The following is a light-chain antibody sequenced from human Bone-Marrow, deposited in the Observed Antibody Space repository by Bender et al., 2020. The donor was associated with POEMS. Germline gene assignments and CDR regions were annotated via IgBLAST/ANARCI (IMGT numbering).Light chain of an antibody. V-gene: IGLV3-1*01. J-gene: IGLJ2*01. Sequence: SYELTQPPSVSVSPGQTASITCSGEKLGDKYVCWYQLKPGQSPVLVIYEDNKRPSGIPERFSGSNSGNIATLTISGTQALDEADYYCQAWDTSSVVFGGGTKLTVL. CDR1: KLGDKY. CDR3: QAWDTSSVV. CDR2: EDN.